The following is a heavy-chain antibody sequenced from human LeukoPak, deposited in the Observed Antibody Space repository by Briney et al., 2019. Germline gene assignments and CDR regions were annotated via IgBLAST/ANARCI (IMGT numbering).Heavy chain of an antibody. CDR2: ISPNSGGT. CDR1: GFTFSGYY. V-gene: IGHV1-2*02. D-gene: IGHD3-10*01. J-gene: IGHJ4*02. Sequence: ASVKVSCKASGFTFSGYYMHWVRQAPGQGLEWMAWISPNSGGTNYVQKFQGRVTVTRDTSISTDYMEISGLTSDDTALYYCAREPTGSGGYDYWGQGTLVTVSS. CDR3: AREPTGSGGYDY.